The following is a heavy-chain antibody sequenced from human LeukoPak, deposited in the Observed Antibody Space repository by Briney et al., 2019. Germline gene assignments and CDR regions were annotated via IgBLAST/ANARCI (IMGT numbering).Heavy chain of an antibody. J-gene: IGHJ3*02. Sequence: SETLSLTCAVYGGSFSGYYWSWIRQPPGKGLEWIGEINHSGSTNYNPSLKSRVTISVDTSKNQFSLKLSSVTAADTAVYYCARISPLSIGAFDIWGQGTMVTVSS. CDR3: ARISPLSIGAFDI. CDR1: GGSFSGYY. V-gene: IGHV4-34*01. D-gene: IGHD3-16*02. CDR2: INHSGST.